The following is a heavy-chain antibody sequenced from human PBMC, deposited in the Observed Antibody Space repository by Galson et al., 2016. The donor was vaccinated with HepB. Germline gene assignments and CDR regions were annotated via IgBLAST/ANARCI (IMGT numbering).Heavy chain of an antibody. CDR2: VYQRGST. CDR3: ARSVGSMLVLITHDAFDI. CDR1: GGSISSGGYS. D-gene: IGHD3-22*01. Sequence: TLSLTCAVSGGSISSGGYSWSWIRQPPGKGLEWIGHVYQRGSTYYNTSLKSHVTISIDTSKNYYSLKLSSVTAADTAVYYCARSVGSMLVLITHDAFDILGQGIMVTVSS. J-gene: IGHJ3*02. V-gene: IGHV4-30-2*01.